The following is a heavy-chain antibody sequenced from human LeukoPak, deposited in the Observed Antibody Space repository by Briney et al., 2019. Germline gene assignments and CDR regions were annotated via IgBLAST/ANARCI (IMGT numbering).Heavy chain of an antibody. CDR1: GGSISSYY. CDR3: ARGLPASD. V-gene: IGHV4-59*01. J-gene: IGHJ4*02. D-gene: IGHD3-16*01. CDR2: IYYSGST. Sequence: SETLSLTCTLSGGSISSYYWSWIRQPPGKGLEWIGYIYYSGSTNYNPSLKSRVTISVDTSKNQFSLKLSSVTAADTAVYYCARGLPASDWGQGTLVTVSS.